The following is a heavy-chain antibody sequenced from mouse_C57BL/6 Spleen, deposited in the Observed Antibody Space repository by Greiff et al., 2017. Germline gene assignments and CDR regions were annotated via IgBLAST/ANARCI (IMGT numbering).Heavy chain of an antibody. CDR1: GYTFTDYN. D-gene: IGHD1-1*01. J-gene: IGHJ3*01. Sequence: VQLQQSGPELVKPGASVKIPCKASGYTFTDYNMDWVKQSHGKSLEWIGDINPNNGGTIYNQKFKGKATLTVDKSSSTAYMELRSLTSEDTAVYCCARWNYGSGGAYWGQGTLVTVSA. CDR3: ARWNYGSGGAY. V-gene: IGHV1-18*01. CDR2: INPNNGGT.